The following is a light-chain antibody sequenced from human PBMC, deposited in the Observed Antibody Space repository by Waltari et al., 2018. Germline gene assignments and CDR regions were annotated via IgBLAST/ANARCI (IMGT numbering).Light chain of an antibody. CDR2: AAS. CDR3: QQGYTTFT. CDR1: QTIKTY. V-gene: IGKV1-39*01. Sequence: DIQMTQSPSSLSARVGDTVTITCRASQTIKTYLSWYQQKPGKAPKLLIYAASSVLSGVPSRFSGSGSGTDFALTISSLQPEDCATYYCQQGYTTFTFGQGTRLEIK. J-gene: IGKJ5*01.